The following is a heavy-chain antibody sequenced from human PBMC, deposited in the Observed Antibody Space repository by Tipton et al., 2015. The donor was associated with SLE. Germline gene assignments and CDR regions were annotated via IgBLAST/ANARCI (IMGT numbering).Heavy chain of an antibody. V-gene: IGHV4-59*12. Sequence: TLSLTCSVSGASISHYYWSWIRQPPGRVLEWIGNIYHSGSTNYNPSLKSRVTMSVDMPNNQFSLKLSSVTAADTAVYYCARGGAITMGQGEVDYWGQGTLVTVSS. CDR1: GASISHYY. CDR3: ARGGAITMGQGEVDY. CDR2: IYHSGST. J-gene: IGHJ4*02. D-gene: IGHD3-10*01.